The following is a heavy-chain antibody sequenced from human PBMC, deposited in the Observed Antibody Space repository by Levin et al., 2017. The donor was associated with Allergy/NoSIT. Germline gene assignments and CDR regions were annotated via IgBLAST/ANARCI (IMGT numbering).Heavy chain of an antibody. J-gene: IGHJ4*02. Sequence: PGGSLRLSCAASGFNFSNYGMHWVRQAPGKGLEWVADIWYDGTIKYYADSVQGRFTISRDNSKNTLYLQIRTLGAEDTAVYYCARGGCSSTSCLDYWGQGTLVTVSS. CDR3: ARGGCSSTSCLDY. CDR2: IWYDGTIK. V-gene: IGHV3-33*01. CDR1: GFNFSNYG. D-gene: IGHD2-2*01.